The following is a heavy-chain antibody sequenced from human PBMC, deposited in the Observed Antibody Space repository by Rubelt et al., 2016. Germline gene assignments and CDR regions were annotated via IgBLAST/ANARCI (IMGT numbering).Heavy chain of an antibody. Sequence: QVQLQQWGAGLLKPSETLSLTCAVYGGSFSGYYWSWISQPPGKGLEWLGEINHSGSTHYNPSLKSRVTKSVNTSRNQFSLKLTSVTAADTAVYYCARGGLRVGRAQHFWSQGTLVTVSS. CDR2: INHSGST. D-gene: IGHD2/OR15-2a*01. CDR3: ARGGLRVGRAQHF. J-gene: IGHJ4*02. V-gene: IGHV4-34*01. CDR1: GGSFSGYY.